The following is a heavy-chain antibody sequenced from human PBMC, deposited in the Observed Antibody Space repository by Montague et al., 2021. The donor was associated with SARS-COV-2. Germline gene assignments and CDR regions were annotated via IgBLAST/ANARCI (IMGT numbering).Heavy chain of an antibody. CDR1: GGSISSSNYY. D-gene: IGHD3-10*01. CDR3: ARSLDPSGTSYLPY. V-gene: IGHV4-39*07. J-gene: IGHJ4*02. Sequence: SETLSLTCTVSGGSISSSNYYWGWIRQPPGKGLEWIGNMYYSGSTYYNPSLKSRVTISIDTSKNQFSLKLSSVTAADTAVYYCARSLDPSGTSYLPYWGQGTLVTVSS. CDR2: MYYSGST.